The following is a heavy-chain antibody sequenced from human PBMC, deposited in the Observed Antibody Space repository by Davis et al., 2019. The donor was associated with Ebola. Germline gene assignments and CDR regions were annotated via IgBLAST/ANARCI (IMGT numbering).Heavy chain of an antibody. CDR1: GYTLTELS. V-gene: IGHV1-24*01. J-gene: IGHJ6*01. Sequence: ASVKVSCKASGYTLTELSIHWVRQAPGKGLEWMGGFDSEDAETIYAQKFQGRVTMTEDTSTDTAYMELSSLRSEDTAVFYCVRGMARGDFGLDGWGQGTTVTVSS. CDR3: VRGMARGDFGLDG. CDR2: FDSEDAET. D-gene: IGHD3-10*01.